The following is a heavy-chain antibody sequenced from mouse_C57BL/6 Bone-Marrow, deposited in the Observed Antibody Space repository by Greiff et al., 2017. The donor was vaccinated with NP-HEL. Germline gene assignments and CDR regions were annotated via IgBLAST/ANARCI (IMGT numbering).Heavy chain of an antibody. Sequence: QVHVKQSGAELARPGASVKPSCKASGYTFTSYGISWVKQRTGQGLEWIGEIYPRSGNTYYNEKFKGKATLTADKSSSTAYMELRSLTSEDSAVYFCARGDYYYGSSLYYFDYWGQGTTLTVSS. CDR2: IYPRSGNT. D-gene: IGHD1-1*01. V-gene: IGHV1-81*01. CDR3: ARGDYYYGSSLYYFDY. CDR1: GYTFTSYG. J-gene: IGHJ2*01.